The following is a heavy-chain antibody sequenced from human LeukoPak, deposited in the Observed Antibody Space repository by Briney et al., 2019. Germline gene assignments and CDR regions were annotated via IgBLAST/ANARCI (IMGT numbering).Heavy chain of an antibody. CDR1: GYTFTSYG. CDR3: AREGIAAAGPNHYYYMDV. V-gene: IGHV1-18*01. Sequence: GASVKVSCKASGYTFTSYGISWVRQAPGQGLEWMGWISAYNGNTNYAQKHQGRVTMTTDTSTSTAYMELRSLRSDDTAVYYCAREGIAAAGPNHYYYMDVWGKGTTVTVSS. D-gene: IGHD6-13*01. J-gene: IGHJ6*03. CDR2: ISAYNGNT.